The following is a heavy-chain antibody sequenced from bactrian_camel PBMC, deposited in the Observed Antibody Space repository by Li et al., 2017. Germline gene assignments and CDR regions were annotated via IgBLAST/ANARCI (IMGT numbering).Heavy chain of an antibody. V-gene: IGHV3S40*01. CDR1: GYTYSSNC. J-gene: IGHJ4*01. Sequence: QLVESGGGSVQPGGSLRLSCDASGYTYSSNCKGWFRQAPGKEREGVAFVYFGGSRTYYADSVKGRFTISRDNAKDTLYLQMNSLRIEDTAVYYCALGSSRQATMTARGKGTQVTIS. D-gene: IGHD3*01. CDR2: VYFGGSRT.